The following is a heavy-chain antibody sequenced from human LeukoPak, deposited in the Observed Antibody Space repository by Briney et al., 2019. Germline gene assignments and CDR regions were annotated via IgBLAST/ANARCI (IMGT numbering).Heavy chain of an antibody. CDR2: IYYSGST. CDR3: ARGSGNSESPRRSLGLYYFDY. Sequence: SETLSLTCTVSGGSISSSSYYWGWIRQPPGKGLEWIGSIYYSGSTYYNPSLKSRVTISVDTSKNQFSLKLSSVTAADTAVYYCARGSGNSESPRRSLGLYYFDYWGQGTLVTVSS. CDR1: GGSISSSSYY. D-gene: IGHD3-16*01. J-gene: IGHJ4*02. V-gene: IGHV4-39*07.